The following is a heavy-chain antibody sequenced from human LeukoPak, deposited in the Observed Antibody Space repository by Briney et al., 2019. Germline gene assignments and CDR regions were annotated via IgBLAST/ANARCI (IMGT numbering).Heavy chain of an antibody. CDR3: ARDNGDYYFDF. J-gene: IGHJ4*02. D-gene: IGHD2-21*02. CDR1: GFTFSNYA. CDR2: IFYDGTNK. V-gene: IGHV3-30-3*01. Sequence: GGSLRLSCAASGFTFSNYAMHWVRQAPGKGLEWVTLIFYDGTNKYYADSVKGRLTISRDNSKNTLYLQMNSLRTEDTAVYYCARDNGDYYFDFWGQGTLVTVSS.